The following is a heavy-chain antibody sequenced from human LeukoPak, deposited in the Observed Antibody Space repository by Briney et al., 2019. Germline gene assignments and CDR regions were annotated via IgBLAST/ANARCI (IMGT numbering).Heavy chain of an antibody. CDR2: ISAYNGNT. D-gene: IGHD1-1*01. V-gene: IGHV1-18*01. CDR1: GYTFTSYG. J-gene: IGHJ3*02. Sequence: ASVKVSCKASGYTFTSYGISWVRQAPGQGLEWMGWISAYNGNTNYAQKLQGRVAMTTDTSTSTAYMELRSLRSDDTAVYYCARVRNDFLEDAFDIWGQGTMVTVSS. CDR3: ARVRNDFLEDAFDI.